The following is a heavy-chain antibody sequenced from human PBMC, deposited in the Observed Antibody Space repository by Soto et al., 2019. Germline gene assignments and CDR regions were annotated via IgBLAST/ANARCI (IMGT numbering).Heavy chain of an antibody. J-gene: IGHJ5*02. V-gene: IGHV1-69*01. D-gene: IGHD6-6*01. CDR2: IIPIFGTA. Sequence: QVQLVQSGAEVKKTGSSVKVSCKSSGGTFSSYAISWVRQAPGQGLEWMGGIIPIFGTANYAQKFQGRVTITADESTSTAYMELSSLRSEETAVYYCARAPLEYSSSSTWFDPWGQGTLVTVSS. CDR1: GGTFSSYA. CDR3: ARAPLEYSSSSTWFDP.